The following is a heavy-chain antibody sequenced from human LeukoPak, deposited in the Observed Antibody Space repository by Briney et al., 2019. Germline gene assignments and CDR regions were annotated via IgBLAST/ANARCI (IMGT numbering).Heavy chain of an antibody. J-gene: IGHJ6*03. V-gene: IGHV1-46*01. CDR3: ARVRVGYCSSTSCPYYYYYMDV. D-gene: IGHD2-2*01. Sequence: ASVKVSCKASGYTFTSYYMHWVRQAPGQGLEWMGIINPSGGSTSYAQKFQGRVTMTRDTSTSTVYMELSSLRSEDTAVYYCARVRVGYCSSTSCPYYYYYMDVWGKGTTVTVSS. CDR1: GYTFTSYY. CDR2: INPSGGST.